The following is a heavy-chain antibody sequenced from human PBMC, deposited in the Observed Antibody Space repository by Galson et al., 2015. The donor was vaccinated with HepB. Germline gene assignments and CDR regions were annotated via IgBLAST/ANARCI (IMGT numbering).Heavy chain of an antibody. CDR2: IWYDGSNK. D-gene: IGHD1-26*01. Sequence: SLRLSCAASAFTFSSHGMHWVRQAPGKGLEWMGVIWYDGSNKYYADSVKGRFTISRDNSKNTLFLQMNSLRVEDTGIYYCARDRGFHSDSPAYWGQGTMVIVS. J-gene: IGHJ4*02. CDR1: AFTFSSHG. CDR3: ARDRGFHSDSPAY. V-gene: IGHV3-33*01.